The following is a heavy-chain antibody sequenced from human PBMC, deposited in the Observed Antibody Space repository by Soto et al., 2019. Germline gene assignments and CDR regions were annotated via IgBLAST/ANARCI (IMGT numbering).Heavy chain of an antibody. Sequence: PGGSLRLSCAASGFTVSNAWMSWVRQAPGKGLEWVGRIKSKTDGGTTDYAAPVKGRFTISRDDSKNTLYLQMNSLKTEDTAVYYCTTPQHDSGDLYAFDIWGQGTMVTVSS. CDR3: TTPQHDSGDLYAFDI. CDR2: IKSKTDGGTT. CDR1: GFTVSNAW. J-gene: IGHJ3*02. D-gene: IGHD4-17*01. V-gene: IGHV3-15*01.